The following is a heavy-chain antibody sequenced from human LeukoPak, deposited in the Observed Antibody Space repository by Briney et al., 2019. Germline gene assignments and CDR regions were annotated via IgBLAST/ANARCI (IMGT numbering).Heavy chain of an antibody. CDR2: VSGSGGAT. D-gene: IGHD1-1*01. Sequence: GGSLRLSCAASGFTFNKYAMSWVRQAPGMGLEWLSYVSGSGGATYYADSVKGRFTIPRDNSKNTVYLQMGSLRAEDTAVYYCAKNRGGTYKYYMDVWGNGTTVTVSS. V-gene: IGHV3-23*01. CDR3: AKNRGGTYKYYMDV. J-gene: IGHJ6*03. CDR1: GFTFNKYA.